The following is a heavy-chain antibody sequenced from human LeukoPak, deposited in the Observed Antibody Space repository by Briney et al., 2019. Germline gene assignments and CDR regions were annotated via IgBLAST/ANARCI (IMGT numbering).Heavy chain of an antibody. CDR1: GFTFSTYA. D-gene: IGHD3-10*01. CDR2: ISGSGGRT. CDR3: ASSVNWFDP. Sequence: GGSLRLSCAASGFTFSTYAMSWVRQAPGKGLEWVSGISGSGGRTYYADSVKGRFTISRDNSKNMLYLQMNTLRAEDTAVYYCASSVNWFDPWGQGTLVTVSS. J-gene: IGHJ5*02. V-gene: IGHV3-23*01.